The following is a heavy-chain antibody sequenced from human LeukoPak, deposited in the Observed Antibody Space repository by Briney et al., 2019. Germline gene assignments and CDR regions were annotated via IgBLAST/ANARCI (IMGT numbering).Heavy chain of an antibody. CDR2: ISYDGSSK. J-gene: IGHJ4*02. CDR1: GFTFSSYG. V-gene: IGHV3-30*18. D-gene: IGHD3-10*01. CDR3: AKDGINYYGSGSYDY. Sequence: GGSLRLSCAASGFTFSSYGMHWVRQAPGKGLEWVAVISYDGSSKYYADSVKGRFTISRDNSKNTLYLQMNSLRAEDTAVYYCAKDGINYYGSGSYDYWGQGTLVTVSS.